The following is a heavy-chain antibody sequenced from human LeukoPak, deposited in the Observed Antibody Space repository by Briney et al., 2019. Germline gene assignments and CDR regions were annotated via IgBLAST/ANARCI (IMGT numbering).Heavy chain of an antibody. CDR2: ITNKAYGGTT. CDR1: GFTFGDYA. Sequence: PGGSLRLSCTASGFTFGDYAMSWFRQAPGKGLKWVGFITNKAYGGTTEYAASVKGRFTISRDDSKSIAYLQMNSLKIEDTAVYYCSRARYGSARYTPFDHWGQGTLVTVSS. V-gene: IGHV3-49*03. J-gene: IGHJ4*02. D-gene: IGHD3-10*01. CDR3: SRARYGSARYTPFDH.